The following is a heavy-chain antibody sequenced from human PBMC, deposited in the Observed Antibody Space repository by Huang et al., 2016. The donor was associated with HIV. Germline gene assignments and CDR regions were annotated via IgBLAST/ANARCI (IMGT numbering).Heavy chain of an antibody. Sequence: QVQLVESGGGVVQPGRSRRLSCAASGFTFSSYGMHWVRQGPGKGLEWVAVISYDGSNKYSADSVKGRFTISRDNSKNTLYLQMNSLRAEDTAVYYCAKDLYYYGSGAPSDWGQGTLVTVSS. CDR1: GFTFSSYG. CDR3: AKDLYYYGSGAPSD. J-gene: IGHJ4*02. V-gene: IGHV3-30*18. CDR2: ISYDGSNK. D-gene: IGHD3-10*01.